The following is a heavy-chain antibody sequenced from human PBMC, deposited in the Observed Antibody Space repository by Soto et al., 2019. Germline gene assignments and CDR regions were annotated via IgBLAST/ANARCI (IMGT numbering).Heavy chain of an antibody. V-gene: IGHV4-34*01. CDR2: INHSGST. D-gene: IGHD4-4*01. CDR3: ARRDLHDY. J-gene: IGHJ4*01. CDR1: QGCFDRDY. Sequence: AVYQGCFDRDYWTCVLHPPRKGLEWIGEINHSGSTNYNPSLKSRVTISLHTSKNQFSLNLSSVTAADTSVYYCARRDLHDYW.